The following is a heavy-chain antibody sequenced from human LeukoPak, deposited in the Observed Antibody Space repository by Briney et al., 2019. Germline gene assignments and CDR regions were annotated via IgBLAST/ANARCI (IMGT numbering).Heavy chain of an antibody. J-gene: IGHJ4*02. CDR3: ARERGAGLSSSWVDY. CDR1: GFTFSSHA. V-gene: IGHV3-64*01. CDR2: ISPDGAYT. D-gene: IGHD6-13*01. Sequence: GGSLRLSCAASGFTFSSHAMHWVRQAPGKGLDFVSAISPDGAYTYYGNSVKGRFTISRDNSKNTLYLQMNSLRAEDTAVYYCARERGAGLSSSWVDYWGQGTLVTVSS.